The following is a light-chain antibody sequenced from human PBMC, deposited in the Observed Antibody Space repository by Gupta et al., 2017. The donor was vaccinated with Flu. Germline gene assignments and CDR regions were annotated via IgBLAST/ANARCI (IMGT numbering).Light chain of an antibody. J-gene: IGKJ5*01. CDR3: QQSDSTPLT. Sequence: DIQMTQSPSSLSASVGDRVTISCRASQSISSFLNWYQQKPGKAPKLLIYAASSLQSGVPSRFSGSGSGTDFTLTISSLQPDDFAIYYCQQSDSTPLTFGQGTRLEIE. CDR2: AAS. CDR1: QSISSF. V-gene: IGKV1-39*01.